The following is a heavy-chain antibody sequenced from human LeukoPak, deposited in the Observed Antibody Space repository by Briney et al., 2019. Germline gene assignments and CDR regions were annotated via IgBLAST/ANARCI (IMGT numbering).Heavy chain of an antibody. D-gene: IGHD5-24*01. J-gene: IGHJ4*02. V-gene: IGHV3-74*01. Sequence: GGSLRLSCAASGFTFSSYWMHWVRQTPGKGLVWVSRINSDGSSTSYADSVKGRFTISRDNAKNTVYLQMNSLRAEDTAVYYCASKRWTHSSFDYWGQGTLVTVSS. CDR1: GFTFSSYW. CDR2: INSDGSST. CDR3: ASKRWTHSSFDY.